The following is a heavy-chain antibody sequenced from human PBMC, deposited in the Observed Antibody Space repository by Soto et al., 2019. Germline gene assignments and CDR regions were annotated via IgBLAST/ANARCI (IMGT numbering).Heavy chain of an antibody. CDR1: GLTFSHAW. CDR2: VKSKTDGGTI. V-gene: IGHV3-15*01. J-gene: IGHJ4*02. D-gene: IGHD3-22*01. Sequence: PGGSLRLSCAASGLTFSHAWFSWVRQAPGKGLEWIGRVKSKTDGGTIDYGAPVKGRFTILRDDSANTLFLQMNSLKIEDTAMYYCTSEFYDSSDQRYWGQGSLVTVSS. CDR3: TSEFYDSSDQRY.